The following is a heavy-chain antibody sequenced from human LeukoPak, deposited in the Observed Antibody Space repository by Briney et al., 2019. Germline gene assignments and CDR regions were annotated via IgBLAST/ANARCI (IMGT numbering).Heavy chain of an antibody. J-gene: IGHJ6*03. CDR2: INHSGST. D-gene: IGHD2-8*01. CDR3: ARRAVFPYYYYYYMDV. Sequence: SETLSLTCTVSGGSISSYYWSWIRQPPGKGLEWIGEINHSGSTNYNPSLKSRVTISVDTSKNQFSLKLSSVTAADTAVYYCARRAVFPYYYYYYMDVWGKGTTVTVSS. V-gene: IGHV4-34*01. CDR1: GGSISSYY.